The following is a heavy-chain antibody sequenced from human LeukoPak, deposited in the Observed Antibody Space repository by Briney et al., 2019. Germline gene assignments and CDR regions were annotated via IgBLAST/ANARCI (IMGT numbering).Heavy chain of an antibody. D-gene: IGHD1/OR15-1a*01. CDR2: ITGSGSNT. CDR1: GFSFSSFA. Sequence: HSGGSLRLSCAASGFSFSSFAMSWGRQAPGKGLEWVSAITGSGSNTYYADSVKGRFTISRDNSKNTLYLQMNSMRADDTAVYYCARRTALEQYFDYWGQGTLVTVSS. J-gene: IGHJ4*02. V-gene: IGHV3-23*01. CDR3: ARRTALEQYFDY.